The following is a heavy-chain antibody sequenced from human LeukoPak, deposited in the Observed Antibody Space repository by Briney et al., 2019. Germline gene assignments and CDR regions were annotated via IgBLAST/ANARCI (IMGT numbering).Heavy chain of an antibody. J-gene: IGHJ4*02. Sequence: SETLSLTCAVYGGSFSGYYWSWIRQPPGKGLEWLGEINHSGSTNYNPSLKSRVTISVDTSKNQFSLKLSSVTAADTAVYYCARGQGYIWGSYRFDYWGQGTLVTVSS. CDR1: GGSFSGYY. V-gene: IGHV4-34*01. CDR2: INHSGST. D-gene: IGHD3-16*02. CDR3: ARGQGYIWGSYRFDY.